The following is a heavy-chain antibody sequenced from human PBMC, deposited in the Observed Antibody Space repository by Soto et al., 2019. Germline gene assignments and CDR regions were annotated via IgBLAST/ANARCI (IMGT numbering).Heavy chain of an antibody. CDR3: ARGWEAYSSSLDY. Sequence: QVELQQSGPGLVKPSQTLSLTCAMSGDSVSSNSAAWNWIRQSPSRGLEWLGRTYYRSKWYNDYAVPVRSRITIHPDTSKNQFSLQLNSVTPEDTAVYYCARGWEAYSSSLDYWGLGTLVTVSS. CDR2: TYYRSKWYN. V-gene: IGHV6-1*01. J-gene: IGHJ4*02. D-gene: IGHD6-13*01. CDR1: GDSVSSNSAA.